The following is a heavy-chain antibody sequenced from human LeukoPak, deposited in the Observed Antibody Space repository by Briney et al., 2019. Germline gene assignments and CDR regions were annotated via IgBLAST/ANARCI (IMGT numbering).Heavy chain of an antibody. CDR1: GFTVSSNY. V-gene: IGHV3-53*01. CDR3: AKGSSASRPYYFDY. D-gene: IGHD2-2*01. J-gene: IGHJ4*02. CDR2: IYSGGST. Sequence: GGSLRLSCAASGFTVSSNYMSWVRQAPGKGLEWVSVIYSGGSTYYSDSVKGRFIISRDSSKNSLYLHMNSLRAEDTAVYHCAKGSSASRPYYFDYWGQGTLVTVSP.